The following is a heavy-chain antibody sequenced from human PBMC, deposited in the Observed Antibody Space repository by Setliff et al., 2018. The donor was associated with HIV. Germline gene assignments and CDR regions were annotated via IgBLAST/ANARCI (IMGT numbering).Heavy chain of an antibody. V-gene: IGHV1-69*13. CDR1: GGTFSTYG. CDR3: ARDRHCSRGDFHH. D-gene: IGHD2-15*01. Sequence: SVKVSCKASGGTFSTYGLSWVRQAPGQGLEWMGGIIPLFDTSNYAQKFQGRVTITADESTSTAYMELSSLTSEDSAVYYCARDRHCSRGDFHHWGQGTLVTVSS. CDR2: IIPLFDTS. J-gene: IGHJ4*02.